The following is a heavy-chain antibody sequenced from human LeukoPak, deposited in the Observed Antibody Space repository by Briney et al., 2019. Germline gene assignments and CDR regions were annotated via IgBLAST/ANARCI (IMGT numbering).Heavy chain of an antibody. CDR3: ARYGSGSYPFDY. CDR2: ISWNSGSI. Sequence: PGRSLRLSCAASGFTFDDYAMHWVRQAPGKGLEWVSGISWNSGSIGYADSVKGRFTISRDNAKNSLYLQMNSLRAEDTALYYCARYGSGSYPFDYWGQGTLVTVSS. CDR1: GFTFDDYA. V-gene: IGHV3-9*01. D-gene: IGHD3-10*01. J-gene: IGHJ4*02.